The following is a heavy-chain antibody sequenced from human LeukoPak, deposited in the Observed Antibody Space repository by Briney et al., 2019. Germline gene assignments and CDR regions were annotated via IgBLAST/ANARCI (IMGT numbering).Heavy chain of an antibody. D-gene: IGHD5-12*01. Sequence: NASETLSLTCTVSGGSISRGSCYLSWLRQPAGKGLEWIGRIYTSGSTNYNPSLKSRVTISVDTSKNQFSLKLSSVPAADTAVYYCTRVPADIVATYYMDVWGKGTTVTVSS. V-gene: IGHV4-61*02. CDR2: IYTSGST. CDR3: TRVPADIVATYYMDV. J-gene: IGHJ6*03. CDR1: GGSISRGSCY.